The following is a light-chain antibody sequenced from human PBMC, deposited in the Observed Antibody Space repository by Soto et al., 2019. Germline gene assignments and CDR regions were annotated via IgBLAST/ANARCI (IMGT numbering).Light chain of an antibody. CDR3: QQYNNWPPMFT. J-gene: IGKJ3*01. CDR1: QNVKRN. Sequence: EILMTQSPATLSVSPGERATLSCRASQNVKRNLAWYPQNPGQAPRLLMYDTSTRSAGVPARCSGSGSGTEFTLTISSLQSEDFAIYYCQQYNNWPPMFTFGPGTNVDSK. CDR2: DTS. V-gene: IGKV3-15*01.